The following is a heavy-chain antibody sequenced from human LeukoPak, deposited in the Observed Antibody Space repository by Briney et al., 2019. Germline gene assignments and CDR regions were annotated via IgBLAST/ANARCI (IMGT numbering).Heavy chain of an antibody. CDR1: GFTFSSYG. V-gene: IGHV3-33*01. J-gene: IGHJ4*02. CDR2: IWYDGSNK. D-gene: IGHD6-13*01. Sequence: GGSLRLSCAASGFTFSSYGMHWVRQAPGKGLECVAVIWYDGSNKYYADSVKGRFTISRDNSKNTLYLQMNSLRAEDTAVYYCASGGYSSSWEYYFDYWGQGTLVTVSS. CDR3: ASGGYSSSWEYYFDY.